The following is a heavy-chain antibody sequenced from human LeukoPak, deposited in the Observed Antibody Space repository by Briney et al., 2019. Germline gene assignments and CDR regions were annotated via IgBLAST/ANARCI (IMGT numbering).Heavy chain of an antibody. CDR3: ARAIQDTTTIIYFDY. D-gene: IGHD5-18*01. J-gene: IGHJ4*02. CDR1: GYTFTGYY. Sequence: ASVKVSCKASGYTFTGYYMHWVRQAPGQGLEWMGWINPKSGGTNYAQKFQGRVTMTRDTSIGTAYMELSRLRSDDTAIYYCARAIQDTTTIIYFDYWGQGTLVTVSS. CDR2: INPKSGGT. V-gene: IGHV1-2*02.